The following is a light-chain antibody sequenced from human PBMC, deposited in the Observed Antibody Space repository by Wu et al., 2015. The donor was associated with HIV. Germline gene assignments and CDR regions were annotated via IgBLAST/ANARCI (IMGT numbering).Light chain of an antibody. V-gene: IGKV3-11*01. CDR1: QSVNTF. Sequence: EIVLTQSPGTLSLSPGETATLSCRASQSVNTFLSWYQQRPGQTPRLLIYDASNRATGLPARFSGSGSGTDFTLTISSLEPEDFAVYYCQQHSGWPHAFGGGTKVEIK. CDR2: DAS. J-gene: IGKJ4*01. CDR3: QQHSGWPHA.